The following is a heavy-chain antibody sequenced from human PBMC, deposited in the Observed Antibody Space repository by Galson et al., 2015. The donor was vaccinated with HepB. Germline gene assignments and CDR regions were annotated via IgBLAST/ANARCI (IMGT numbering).Heavy chain of an antibody. D-gene: IGHD5-18*01. CDR1: GSTLSSYG. J-gene: IGHJ6*02. CDR3: ARARGYSYGDGMDV. CDR2: IWYDGSNK. Sequence: SLRLSCAASGSTLSSYGMHWVRQAPGKGLEWVAVIWYDGSNKYSADSVKGRFTISSDNSKNTLYLQMNSLRAEDTAVYYCARARGYSYGDGMDVWGQGATVTVSS. V-gene: IGHV3-33*08.